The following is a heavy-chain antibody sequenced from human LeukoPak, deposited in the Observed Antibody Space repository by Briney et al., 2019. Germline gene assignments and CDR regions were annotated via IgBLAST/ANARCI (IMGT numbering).Heavy chain of an antibody. Sequence: PGGSLRLSCAASGFTFNNYAMTWVRQAPGKGLEYVSAIGSNGGSTYYANSVKGRFTISRDNSKNTLYLQMGSLRAEDMAVYYCARDDSSAFDYWGQGTLVTVSS. J-gene: IGHJ4*02. CDR2: IGSNGGST. CDR3: ARDDSSAFDY. CDR1: GFTFNNYA. D-gene: IGHD3-22*01. V-gene: IGHV3-64*01.